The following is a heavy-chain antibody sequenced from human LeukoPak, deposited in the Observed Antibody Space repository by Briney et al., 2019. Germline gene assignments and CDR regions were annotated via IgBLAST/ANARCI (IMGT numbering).Heavy chain of an antibody. CDR3: ARSPLAVAGTWVFDY. D-gene: IGHD6-19*01. CDR2: IYHSGST. Sequence: PSETLSLTCTVSGYSISSGYYWGWIRQPPGKGLEWIGSIYHSGSTYYNPSLKSRVTISVDTSKNQFSLKLSSVTAADTAVYYCARSPLAVAGTWVFDYWGQGTLVTVSS. V-gene: IGHV4-38-2*02. CDR1: GYSISSGYY. J-gene: IGHJ4*02.